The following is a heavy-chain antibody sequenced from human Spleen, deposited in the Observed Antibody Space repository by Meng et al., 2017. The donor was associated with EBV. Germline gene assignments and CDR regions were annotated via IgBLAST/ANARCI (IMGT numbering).Heavy chain of an antibody. D-gene: IGHD1-26*01. CDR2: INPNSGGT. CDR3: ARAREVGALDY. CDR1: GYTFTGYY. Sequence: QVQLGPSGAEVKKPGASVKVSCKASGYTFTGYYMHWVRQAPGQGLEWMRRINPNSGGTNYAQKFQGRVTMTRDTSIRTAYMELSRLRSDDTAVYYCARAREVGALDYWGQGTLVTVSS. J-gene: IGHJ4*02. V-gene: IGHV1-2*06.